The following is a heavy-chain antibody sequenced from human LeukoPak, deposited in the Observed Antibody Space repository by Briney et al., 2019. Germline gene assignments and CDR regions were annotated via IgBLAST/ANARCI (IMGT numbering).Heavy chain of an antibody. J-gene: IGHJ6*03. CDR3: AREPQSVEGFGELSPHYYYYYMDV. V-gene: IGHV1-69*05. CDR2: IVPIFGTA. D-gene: IGHD3-10*01. CDR1: GGTFSSYA. Sequence: SVKVSCKASGGTFSSYAISWVRQAPGQGLEWMGRIVPIFGTANYAQKFQGRVTITTDESTSTAYMELSSLRSEDTAVYYCAREPQSVEGFGELSPHYYYYYMDVWGKGTTVTVSS.